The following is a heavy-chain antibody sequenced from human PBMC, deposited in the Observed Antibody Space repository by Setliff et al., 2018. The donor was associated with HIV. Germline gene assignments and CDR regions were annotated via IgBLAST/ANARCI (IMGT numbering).Heavy chain of an antibody. D-gene: IGHD5-18*01. V-gene: IGHV3-33*07. Sequence: PGGSLRLSCAASGFTFSSFAMYWVRQAPGKGLEWVAVIWYDGSNKYYADSVKGRFTISRDNSKNTLYLQMNSLRLEDTAVYYCAQSGQLGLWGRGTLVTVSS. J-gene: IGHJ2*01. CDR1: GFTFSSFA. CDR2: IWYDGSNK. CDR3: AQSGQLGL.